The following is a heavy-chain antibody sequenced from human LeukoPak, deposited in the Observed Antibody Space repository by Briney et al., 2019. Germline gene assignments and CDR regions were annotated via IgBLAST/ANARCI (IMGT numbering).Heavy chain of an antibody. D-gene: IGHD5-18*01. CDR3: ARVGGDTAMGTYYFDY. CDR2: TNPSAGSA. V-gene: IGHV1-46*01. J-gene: IGHJ4*02. Sequence: GASVKVSCKASGYTFTSYYIHWVRQAPGQGLEWLGITNPSAGSADYAQKFQGRVTMTSDTSTRTVYMEVSSLRSEDTAVYYCARVGGDTAMGTYYFDYWGQGTLVTVSS. CDR1: GYTFTSYY.